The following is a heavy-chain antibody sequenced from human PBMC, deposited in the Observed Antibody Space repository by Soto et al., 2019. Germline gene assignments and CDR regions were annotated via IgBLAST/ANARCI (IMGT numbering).Heavy chain of an antibody. D-gene: IGHD2-8*01. V-gene: IGHV3-30-3*01. CDR1: GFSFGDYV. J-gene: IGHJ6*02. CDR2: ISKDGSKR. CDR3: ATSMDGYGMDV. Sequence: GGSLRLSCAASGFSFGDYVIHWVRQAPGKGLEWVAAISKDGSKRYYADSVTGRISISRDNLRNTLNLQINSLRADDTAVYYSATSMDGYGMDVWGQGTTVTVSS.